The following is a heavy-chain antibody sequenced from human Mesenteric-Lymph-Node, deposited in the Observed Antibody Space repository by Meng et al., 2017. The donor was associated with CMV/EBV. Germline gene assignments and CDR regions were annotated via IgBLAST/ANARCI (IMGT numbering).Heavy chain of an antibody. J-gene: IGHJ4*02. Sequence: GESLKISCAASGFTFSSYGMHWVRQAPGKGLEWVAVISNDGTNKYYTDSVKGRFTVSRDNSKSTLYLQMNSLRTEDTAVYYCARGPHTYYDFWSGYYTGEGYFDYWGQGTLVTVSS. D-gene: IGHD3-3*01. CDR1: GFTFSSYG. V-gene: IGHV3-30*19. CDR3: ARGPHTYYDFWSGYYTGEGYFDY. CDR2: ISNDGTNK.